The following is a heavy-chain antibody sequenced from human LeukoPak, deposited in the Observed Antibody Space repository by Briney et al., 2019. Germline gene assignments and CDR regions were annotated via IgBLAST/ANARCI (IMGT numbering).Heavy chain of an antibody. J-gene: IGHJ4*02. CDR3: AKDRWGGGSCLDY. Sequence: GGSLRLSCAASGFTFSSYAMHWVRQAPGKGLEWVAVISYDGSNKYYADSVKGRFTISRDNSKNTLYLQMNSLRAEDTAVYYCAKDRWGGGSCLDYWGQGTLVTVSS. V-gene: IGHV3-30-3*01. CDR2: ISYDGSNK. D-gene: IGHD2-15*01. CDR1: GFTFSSYA.